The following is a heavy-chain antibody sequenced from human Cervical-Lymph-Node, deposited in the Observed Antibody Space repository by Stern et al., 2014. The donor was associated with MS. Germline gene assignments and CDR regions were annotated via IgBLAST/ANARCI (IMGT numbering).Heavy chain of an antibody. D-gene: IGHD2-15*01. V-gene: IGHV3-30-3*01. J-gene: IGHJ6*02. Sequence: QEQLVESGGDVLQPGRSLRLSCAASRLSISDYAMHWVRQAPGKGLEWEANISYDRSSKRYADKVKGRFTIPREQPKNPNTRQMTSLRAEDTAGYYCPREDCSGGSCHGMDVWGQGTTVTVSS. CDR2: ISYDRSSK. CDR1: RLSISDYA. CDR3: PREDCSGGSCHGMDV.